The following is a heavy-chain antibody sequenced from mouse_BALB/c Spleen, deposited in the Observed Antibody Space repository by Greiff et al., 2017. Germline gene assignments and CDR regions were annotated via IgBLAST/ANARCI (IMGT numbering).Heavy chain of an antibody. CDR1: GSTFSSFG. V-gene: IGHV5-17*02. CDR3: ARAPYGNYAMDY. Sequence: EVKLMESGGGLVQPGGSRKLSCAASGSTFSSFGMHWVRQAPEKGLEWVAYISSGSSTIYYADTVKGRFTISRDNPKNTLFLHMTSLRSEDTAMYYCARAPYGNYAMDYWGQGTSVTVSS. CDR2: ISSGSSTI. J-gene: IGHJ4*01. D-gene: IGHD2-1*01.